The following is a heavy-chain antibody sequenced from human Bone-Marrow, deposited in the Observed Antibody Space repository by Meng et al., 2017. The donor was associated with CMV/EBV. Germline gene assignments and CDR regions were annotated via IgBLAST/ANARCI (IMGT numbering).Heavy chain of an antibody. D-gene: IGHD3-22*01. CDR1: GFTFSSYS. V-gene: IGHV3-21*01. J-gene: IGHJ6*02. CDR2: ISSSSSYI. CDR3: ARDIVVTTVDGMDV. Sequence: GGSLRLSCAASGFTFSSYSMNWVRQAPGKGLEWVSSISSSSSYIYYADSVKGRFTISRDNAKNSLYLQMNSLRAEDTAVYYCARDIVVTTVDGMDVWGQGTMVTVSS.